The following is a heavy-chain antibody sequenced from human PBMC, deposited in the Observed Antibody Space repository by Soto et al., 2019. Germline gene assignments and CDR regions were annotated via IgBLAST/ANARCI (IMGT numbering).Heavy chain of an antibody. V-gene: IGHV1-18*01. CDR1: GYPFDTYG. CDR3: AIHHYPFSNSCFLDS. J-gene: IGHJ5*01. CDR2: ISAYNGQT. D-gene: IGHD2-21*01. Sequence: ASVKVSCKASGYPFDTYGINWVRQAPGQRPEWVGWISAYNGQTDYAQNFQGRVTMATDTSTNTAYMELRNLRSDDTAAYYCAIHHYPFSNSCFLDSWGPGTLVTVSS.